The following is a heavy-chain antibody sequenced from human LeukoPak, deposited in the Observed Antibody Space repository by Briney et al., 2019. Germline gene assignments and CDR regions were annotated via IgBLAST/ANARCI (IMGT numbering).Heavy chain of an antibody. Sequence: APVKVSCKASGYTFTSYDINWVRQATGQGLGWMGWMNPNSGNTGYAQKFQGRVTMTRNTSISTAYMELSSLRSEDTAVYYCARGPTSPDSSVDYWGQGTLVTVSS. CDR1: GYTFTSYD. D-gene: IGHD3-22*01. V-gene: IGHV1-8*01. CDR3: ARGPTSPDSSVDY. CDR2: MNPNSGNT. J-gene: IGHJ4*02.